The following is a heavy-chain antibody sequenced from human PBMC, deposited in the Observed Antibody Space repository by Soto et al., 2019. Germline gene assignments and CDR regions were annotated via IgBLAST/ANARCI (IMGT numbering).Heavy chain of an antibody. CDR2: IYHSGNT. V-gene: IGHV4-59*01. J-gene: IGHJ1*01. D-gene: IGHD3-10*01. CDR1: GGSISSYY. Sequence: AXTLSLTFTVSGGSISSYYWSWIRQPPVKGLEWIGYIYHSGNTKYNPSLKSRVTISLDTSKNQFSLKLSSVTAADTAVYYCARDRGRDGATYAEYFQYWGQGTPVTVS. CDR3: ARDRGRDGATYAEYFQY.